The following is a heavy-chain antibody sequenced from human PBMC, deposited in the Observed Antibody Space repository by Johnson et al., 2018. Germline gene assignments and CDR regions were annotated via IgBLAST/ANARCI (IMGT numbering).Heavy chain of an antibody. Sequence: VQLVESGGGLVQXGGSXRLXCAASGFTFSSYDMHWVRQATGKGLEWVSLISGGGVRTHYADFVKGRFTISRDNSKNTVNLQMSSLEAEDTAVYYGALHRSLRPRDHYYDMDVWGQGTTVTVSS. D-gene: IGHD3-10*01. CDR2: ISGGGVRT. J-gene: IGHJ6*02. V-gene: IGHV3-23*04. CDR3: ALHRSLRPRDHYYDMDV. CDR1: GFTFSSYD.